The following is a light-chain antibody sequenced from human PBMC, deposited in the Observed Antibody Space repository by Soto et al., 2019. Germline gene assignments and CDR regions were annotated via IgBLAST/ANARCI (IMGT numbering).Light chain of an antibody. V-gene: IGLV1-40*01. Sequence: QAVLAQPPSVSGAPGQRVAISCTWSSSNIGAGYDVHWYQQPPGTAPKLLIYANTNRPSGVPDRFSGSKSGTSASLAITGLQAEDEADYYCRSYDSSLSGSVFGGGTKVTVL. CDR3: RSYDSSLSGSV. CDR1: SSNIGAGYD. CDR2: ANT. J-gene: IGLJ2*01.